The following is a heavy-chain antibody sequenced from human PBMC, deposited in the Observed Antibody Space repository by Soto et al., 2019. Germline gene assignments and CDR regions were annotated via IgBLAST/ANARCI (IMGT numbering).Heavy chain of an antibody. D-gene: IGHD2-8*01. CDR2: MNPNSGNT. J-gene: IGHJ6*02. V-gene: IGHV1-8*01. CDR1: GYTFTSYD. CDR3: ARGPRVYAPRYYYGMDV. Sequence: QVQLVQSGAEVKKPGASVKVSCKASGYTFTSYDINWVRQATGQGLEWMGWMNPNSGNTGYAQKFQGRVTMPRNTSISTGYMELSSLRSEDTAVYYCARGPRVYAPRYYYGMDVWGQGTTVTVSS.